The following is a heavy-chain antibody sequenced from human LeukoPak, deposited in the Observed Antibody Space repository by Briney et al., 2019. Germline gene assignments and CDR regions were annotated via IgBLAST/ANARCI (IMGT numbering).Heavy chain of an antibody. Sequence: GESLKISRRSSGHDFTSYLIAWVRQLPVKGLEWMGIIHPSDSETQYGPSFQGQVTISADNSISTAYLQWSRLKASDTAMYYCARRGYSGYSPLDSWGQGTLVTVSS. CDR2: IHPSDSET. D-gene: IGHD5-12*01. J-gene: IGHJ4*02. CDR3: ARRGYSGYSPLDS. CDR1: GHDFTSYL. V-gene: IGHV5-51*01.